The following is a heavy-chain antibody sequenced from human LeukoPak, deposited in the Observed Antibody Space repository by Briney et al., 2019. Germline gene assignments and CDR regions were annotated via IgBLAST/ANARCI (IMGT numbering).Heavy chain of an antibody. CDR3: ARGSAAAGSRGTNFDY. CDR2: IYYSGST. CDR1: GGSISSYY. D-gene: IGHD6-13*01. Sequence: PSETLSLTCTVSGGSISSYYWSWIRQPPGKGLEWIGYIYYSGSTNYNPSLKSRVTISVDTSKNQFSLKLSSVTAADTAVYYCARGSAAAGSRGTNFDYWGQGTLVTVSS. V-gene: IGHV4-59*01. J-gene: IGHJ4*02.